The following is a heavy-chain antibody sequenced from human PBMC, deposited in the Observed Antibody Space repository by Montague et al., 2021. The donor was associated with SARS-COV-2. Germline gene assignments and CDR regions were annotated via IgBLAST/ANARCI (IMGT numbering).Heavy chain of an antibody. V-gene: IGHV4-39*01. Sequence: SETLSLTCSVSGESISSKYYYCVWVRQPPGQGRKWIVSINYNGNTSYNPSLRSRVTLSVDTSKNHFSLKLNSVAAADTAVYFCAIHGARGPAALDWFDPGGPGTMVTVSS. CDR2: INYNGNT. J-gene: IGHJ5*02. CDR3: AIHGARGPAALDWFDP. CDR1: GESISSKYYY. D-gene: IGHD6-25*01.